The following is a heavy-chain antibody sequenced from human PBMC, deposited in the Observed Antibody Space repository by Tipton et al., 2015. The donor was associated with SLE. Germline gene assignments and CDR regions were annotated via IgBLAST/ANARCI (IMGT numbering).Heavy chain of an antibody. D-gene: IGHD3-10*01. Sequence: TLSLTCTVSGGSISSYYWSWIRQPPGKGLEWIGYIYYSGSTNYNPSLKSRVTISVDTSKNQFSLKLSSVTAADTAVYYCARLIGAFDIWGQGTMATVSS. V-gene: IGHV4-59*08. CDR1: GGSISSYY. CDR2: IYYSGST. J-gene: IGHJ3*02. CDR3: ARLIGAFDI.